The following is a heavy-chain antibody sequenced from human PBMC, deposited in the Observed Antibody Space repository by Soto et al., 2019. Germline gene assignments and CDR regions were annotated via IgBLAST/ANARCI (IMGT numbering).Heavy chain of an antibody. CDR1: GFTFSNYW. J-gene: IGHJ5*02. CDR2: INNDGSST. D-gene: IGHD6-13*01. CDR3: ARPGSPYTSTSYDAHWFDP. Sequence: GGSLRLSCIASGFTFSNYWMQWVRQAPGKGLVWVARINNDGSSTTYADSVKGRFTISRDNAKNTLYLQMNSLRVEDTAVFYCARPGSPYTSTSYDAHWFDPWAREPWSPSPQ. V-gene: IGHV3-74*01.